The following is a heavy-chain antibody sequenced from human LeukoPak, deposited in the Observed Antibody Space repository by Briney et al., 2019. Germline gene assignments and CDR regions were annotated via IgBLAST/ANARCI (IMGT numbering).Heavy chain of an antibody. D-gene: IGHD3-16*01. CDR1: GGSISSYY. CDR2: IYYSGST. J-gene: IGHJ3*02. Sequence: PSETLSLTCTVSGGSISSYYWSWIRRPPGKGLAWIGYIYYSGSTNYSPSLKSRVTISVDTSKNQFSLKLSSVTAADTAVCYCARGEGGSKGAFDIWGQGTMVTVSS. V-gene: IGHV4-59*01. CDR3: ARGEGGSKGAFDI.